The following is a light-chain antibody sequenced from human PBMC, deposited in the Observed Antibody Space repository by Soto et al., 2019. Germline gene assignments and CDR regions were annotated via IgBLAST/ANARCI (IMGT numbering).Light chain of an antibody. V-gene: IGKV3-11*01. Sequence: EIVLTQSPATLSVSPGERATLSCRASQSVSSSLAWYRRKPGQAPRLLIYDATNRASGVPARFSGSGSGTDFTLTISSLEPEAFEVYYCQQRANWPLTFGPGTKVDIK. CDR3: QQRANWPLT. J-gene: IGKJ3*01. CDR1: QSVSSS. CDR2: DAT.